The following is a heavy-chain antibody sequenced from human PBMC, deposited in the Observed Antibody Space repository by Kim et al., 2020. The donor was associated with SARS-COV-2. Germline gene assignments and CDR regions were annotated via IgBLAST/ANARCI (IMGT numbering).Heavy chain of an antibody. J-gene: IGHJ6*04. Sequence: ASVKVSCKVSGYTLTELCMHWVRQAPGKGLEWMGGFDPEEGETISAQKFQGRVTMTEETSTDTAYMELSSLRSEDTAVYYCATALPMAVDGYYYSYGMDVGGKGTTVTVSS. CDR1: GYTLTELC. CDR2: FDPEEGET. V-gene: IGHV1-24*01. D-gene: IGHD6-19*01. CDR3: ATALPMAVDGYYYSYGMDV.